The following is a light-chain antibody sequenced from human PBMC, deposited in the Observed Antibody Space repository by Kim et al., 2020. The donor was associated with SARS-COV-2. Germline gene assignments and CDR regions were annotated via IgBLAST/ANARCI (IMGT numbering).Light chain of an antibody. Sequence: VSPGEGATLTCRASQGIITNLAWYQQKPGQPPRLLIYGASARATGIPARFSGSGSGTDFTLTISSLQSEDFVVYYCQQYESWPLTFGGGTKVDIK. V-gene: IGKV3-15*01. CDR1: QGIITN. CDR2: GAS. J-gene: IGKJ4*01. CDR3: QQYESWPLT.